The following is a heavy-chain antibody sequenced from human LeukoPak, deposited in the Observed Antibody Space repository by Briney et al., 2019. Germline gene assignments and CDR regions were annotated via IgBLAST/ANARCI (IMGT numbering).Heavy chain of an antibody. Sequence: TSETLSLTCTVSGGSISSGGYYWSWIRQHPGKGLEWIGYIYYSGSTYYNPPLKSRVTISVDTSKNQFSLKLSSVTAADTAVYYCARASSDWLLVRVFDYWGQGTLVTVSS. J-gene: IGHJ4*02. V-gene: IGHV4-31*03. CDR1: GGSISSGGYY. D-gene: IGHD3-9*01. CDR3: ARASSDWLLVRVFDY. CDR2: IYYSGST.